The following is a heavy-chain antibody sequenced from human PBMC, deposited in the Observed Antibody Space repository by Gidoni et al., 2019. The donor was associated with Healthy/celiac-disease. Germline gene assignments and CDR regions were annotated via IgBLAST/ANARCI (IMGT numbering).Heavy chain of an antibody. D-gene: IGHD3-10*01. J-gene: IGHJ3*02. Sequence: EVQLLESGGGLVQPGGSLRLSCAASGFTFSSYAMGWVRQAPGKGLEWVSAISGSGGSTYYADSVKGRFTISRDNSKNTLYLQMNSLRAEDTAVYYCAKDRYYGSGTRGAFDIWGQGTMVTVSS. V-gene: IGHV3-23*01. CDR3: AKDRYYGSGTRGAFDI. CDR1: GFTFSSYA. CDR2: ISGSGGST.